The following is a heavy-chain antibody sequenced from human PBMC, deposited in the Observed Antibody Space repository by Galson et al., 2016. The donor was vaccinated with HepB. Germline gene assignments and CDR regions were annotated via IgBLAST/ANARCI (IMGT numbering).Heavy chain of an antibody. CDR2: IYHSGST. J-gene: IGHJ4*02. D-gene: IGHD4-23*01. CDR3: AVDYGGNSAFDS. V-gene: IGHV4-4*02. Sequence: ETLSLTCVVSGDSINSRNWWSWVRQPPGMGLEWIGEIYHSGSTNYSPSLKSRVTISVDKSKNQFSLRLNSVTAADTAVYYCAVDYGGNSAFDSWGQGTLATVSS. CDR1: GDSINSRNW.